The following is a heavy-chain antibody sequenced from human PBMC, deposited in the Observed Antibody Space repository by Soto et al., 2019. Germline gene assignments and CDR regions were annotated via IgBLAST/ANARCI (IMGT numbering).Heavy chain of an antibody. CDR2: IYPGDSDI. CDR1: GYSFSSYW. V-gene: IGHV5-51*01. D-gene: IGHD3-22*01. J-gene: IGHJ4*02. CDR3: ALVVDGLFYSDY. Sequence: GESLKISCKGSGYSFSSYWIGWVRQMPGKGLEWMGIIYPGDSDIRYSPSFQGQVTVSADKSIRTAYLQWSSLKASDTAMYYCALVVDGLFYSDYWGQGTPVTVSS.